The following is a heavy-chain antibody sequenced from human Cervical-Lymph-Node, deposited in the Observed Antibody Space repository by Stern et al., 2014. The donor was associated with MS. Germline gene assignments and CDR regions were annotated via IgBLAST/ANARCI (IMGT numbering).Heavy chain of an antibody. D-gene: IGHD3-9*01. J-gene: IGHJ4*02. CDR1: GGSFSNYA. V-gene: IGHV1-69*01. CDR3: ARRIYHDTSDNYDEDHFDS. CDR2: IIAIFGTG. Sequence: QVQLVQSGAEVKRPGSSVKVSCKASGGSFSNYAITWVRQAPGQGLEWMGGIIAIFGTGDSAQKFQGRVTITADESTSTAYMELRSLRSDDTAVYYCARRIYHDTSDNYDEDHFDSWGQGTLVTVSS.